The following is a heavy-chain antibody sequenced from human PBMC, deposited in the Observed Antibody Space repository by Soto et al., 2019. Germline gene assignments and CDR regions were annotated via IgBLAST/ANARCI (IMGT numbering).Heavy chain of an antibody. CDR3: ARAGIPHNWFDP. Sequence: SETLSLTCTVSGGSISSGDYYWSWIRQPPGKGLEWIGYIYYSGSTYYNPSLKSRVTISVDMSKNQFSLKLSSVTAADTAVYYCARAGIPHNWFDPWGQGTLVTVSS. V-gene: IGHV4-30-4*01. D-gene: IGHD2-2*01. J-gene: IGHJ5*02. CDR2: IYYSGST. CDR1: GGSISSGDYY.